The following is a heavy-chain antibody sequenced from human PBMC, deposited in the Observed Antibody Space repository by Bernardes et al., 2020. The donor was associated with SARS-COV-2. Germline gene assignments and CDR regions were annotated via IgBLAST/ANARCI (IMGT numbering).Heavy chain of an antibody. Sequence: GGSPRLSPAASRFTPFVHYIDWVPPSPGKGLEWIGRIRKKINSYSTEYAASVRGRFTVSRDDSKNSLYLQMNSLKIEDTAVYYCARSTNYGRNHNFDYWGQGTLVTVSS. V-gene: IGHV3-72*01. CDR3: ARSTNYGRNHNFDY. J-gene: IGHJ4*02. CDR1: RFTPFVHY. CDR2: IRKKINSYST. D-gene: IGHD4-17*01.